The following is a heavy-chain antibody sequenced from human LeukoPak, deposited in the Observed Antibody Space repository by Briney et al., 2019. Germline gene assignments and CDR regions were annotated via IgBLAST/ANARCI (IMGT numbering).Heavy chain of an antibody. J-gene: IGHJ5*02. V-gene: IGHV4-59*08. CDR2: VYSSGST. CDR3: GRHQPFWRGANCYPDWFDP. D-gene: IGHD4/OR15-4a*01. CDR1: GGSISSYY. Sequence: SETLSLTCTVSGGSISSYYWSWIRQPPGKGLEWIGYVYSSGSTNYNPSVKSRVTISVDTSKNQFSLKLNSVTAANTAVYYCGRHQPFWRGANCYPDWFDPWGQGILVTVSS.